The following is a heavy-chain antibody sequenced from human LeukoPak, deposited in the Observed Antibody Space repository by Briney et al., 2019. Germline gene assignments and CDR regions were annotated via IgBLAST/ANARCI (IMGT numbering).Heavy chain of an antibody. CDR1: GGSISGINYY. D-gene: IGHD3-10*01. J-gene: IGHJ6*02. Sequence: SQTLSLTCTVSGGSISGINYYWTWIRQPAGKGLEWIGRIYTTGSSNYNPSLKSRVTISVDTSNNQFSLKLSSVTAADTAVYCCARVSPSGVWDVWGQGTTVTVSS. CDR2: IYTTGSS. V-gene: IGHV4-61*02. CDR3: ARVSPSGVWDV.